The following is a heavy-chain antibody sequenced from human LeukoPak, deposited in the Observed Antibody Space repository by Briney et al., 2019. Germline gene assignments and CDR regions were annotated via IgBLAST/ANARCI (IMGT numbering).Heavy chain of an antibody. J-gene: IGHJ6*03. D-gene: IGHD3-3*01. Sequence: SETLSLTCTVSGVSINSHYWSWIRQPPGKGLGWIGFIYDSGSANYKSSLKSRVTMTVDTSKNQFSLKVNSVTAADTAVYYCARVLQNYYHMDVWGKGTTVTVSS. CDR2: IYDSGSA. V-gene: IGHV4-59*11. CDR3: ARVLQNYYHMDV. CDR1: GVSINSHY.